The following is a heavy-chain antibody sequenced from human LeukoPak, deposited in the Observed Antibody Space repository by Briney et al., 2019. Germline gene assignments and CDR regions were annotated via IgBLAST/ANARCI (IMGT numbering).Heavy chain of an antibody. CDR2: IYSSGNT. V-gene: IGHV4-4*07. J-gene: IGHJ4*02. D-gene: IGHD3-22*01. CDR3: ARWYYYDSRGYYFDF. CDR1: GGSISSYY. Sequence: SETLSLTCTVSGGSISSYYWSWIRQPAGKGLEWIGCIYSSGNTNYNPSLKSRVTMSVDTSKNQFSLKLSSVTAADTAVYYCARWYYYDSRGYYFDFWGQGTLVTVSS.